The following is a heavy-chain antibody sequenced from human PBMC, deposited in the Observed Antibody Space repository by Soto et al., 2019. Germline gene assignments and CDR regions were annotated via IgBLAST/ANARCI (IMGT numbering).Heavy chain of an antibody. CDR2: ISSSSSTI. J-gene: IGHJ6*03. CDR1: GFTFSSYS. Sequence: GGSLRHSCAASGFTFSSYSMNWVRQAPGKGLEWVSYISSSSSTIYYADSVKGRFTISRDNAKNSLYLQMNRLRAEDTAVYYCARAWQDGLGSYRTHTYYYYYMDVWGKGTTVTVSS. CDR3: ARAWQDGLGSYRTHTYYYYYMDV. D-gene: IGHD3-10*01. V-gene: IGHV3-48*01.